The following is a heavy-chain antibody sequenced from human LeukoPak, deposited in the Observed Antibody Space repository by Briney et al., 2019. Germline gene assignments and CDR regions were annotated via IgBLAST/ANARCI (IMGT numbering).Heavy chain of an antibody. CDR3: ATSSHSGSYRAH. CDR2: ISDSGGNT. J-gene: IGHJ4*02. D-gene: IGHD3-10*01. Sequence: GGSLRLSCAASGFTFSSCAMSWVRQAPGKGLEWVAGISDSGGNTYYADSVKGRFTISRDNSKNTLFLQMSSLRAEDTAVYYCATSSHSGSYRAHWGQGTLVTVSS. V-gene: IGHV3-23*01. CDR1: GFTFSSCA.